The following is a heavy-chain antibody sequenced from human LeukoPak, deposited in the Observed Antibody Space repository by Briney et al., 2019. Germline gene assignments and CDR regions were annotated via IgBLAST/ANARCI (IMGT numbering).Heavy chain of an antibody. CDR1: GFTFRSYE. Sequence: GGSLRLSCAASGFTFRSYEMNWVRQAPGKGLEWVSYISSTGNTIYYADSVKGQFTISRENAKNSLYLQMNSLRAEDTAVYYCARATYYYDINGNYHGAFDIWGQGTMVTVSS. D-gene: IGHD3-22*01. CDR2: ISSTGNTI. J-gene: IGHJ3*02. CDR3: ARATYYYDINGNYHGAFDI. V-gene: IGHV3-48*03.